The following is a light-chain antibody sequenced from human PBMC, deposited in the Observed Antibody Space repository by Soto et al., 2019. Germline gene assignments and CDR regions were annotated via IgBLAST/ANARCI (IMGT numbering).Light chain of an antibody. V-gene: IGKV3-15*01. CDR1: QSVSSSY. J-gene: IGKJ4*01. CDR2: GAS. CDR3: QPYNDWPPVT. Sequence: EIVLTQSPGTLSLSPGERATLSCRASQSVSSSYLAWYQQKPGQAPRLLIYGASTRATGIPARFSGSGSGTEFTLTISSLQSEDFAVYYCQPYNDWPPVTFGGGTKVDIK.